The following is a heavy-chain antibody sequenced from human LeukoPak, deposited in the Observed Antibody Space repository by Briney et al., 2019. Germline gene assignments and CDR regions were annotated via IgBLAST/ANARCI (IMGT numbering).Heavy chain of an antibody. D-gene: IGHD3-3*01. CDR3: ARENSHDFWSGSTDY. V-gene: IGHV4-34*01. J-gene: IGHJ4*02. CDR2: INHSGST. Sequence: PSETLSLTCAVYGGSFSGYYWSWIRQPPGKGLEWIGEINHSGSTNYNPSLKGRVTTSVDTSKNQFSLKLSSVTAADTAVYYCARENSHDFWSGSTDYWGQGTLVTVSS. CDR1: GGSFSGYY.